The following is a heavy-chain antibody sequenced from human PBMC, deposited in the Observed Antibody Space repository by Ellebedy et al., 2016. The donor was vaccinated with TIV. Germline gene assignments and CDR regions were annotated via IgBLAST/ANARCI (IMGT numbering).Heavy chain of an antibody. CDR3: ARGGPPEGSVVIARIYYFDY. Sequence: SETLSLXCTVSGGSISSGGYYWSWIRQHPGKGLEWIGYIYYSGSTYYNPSLKSRVTISVDTSKNQFSLKLSSVTAADTAVYYCARGGPPEGSVVIARIYYFDYWGQGTLVTVSS. CDR1: GGSISSGGYY. D-gene: IGHD2-21*01. J-gene: IGHJ4*02. V-gene: IGHV4-31*03. CDR2: IYYSGST.